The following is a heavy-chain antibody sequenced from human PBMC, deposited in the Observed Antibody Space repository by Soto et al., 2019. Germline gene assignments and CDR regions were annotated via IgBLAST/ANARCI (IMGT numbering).Heavy chain of an antibody. CDR1: GGSISSGGYY. Sequence: SETLSLTCTVSGGSISSGGYYWSWIRQHPGKGLEWIGYIYYSGSTYYNPSLKSQVTISVDTSKNQFSLKLSSVTAADTTVYYCARGQPGSYYVKGVNWFDPWGQGTLVTVSS. V-gene: IGHV4-31*01. CDR2: IYYSGST. D-gene: IGHD3-10*01. CDR3: ARGQPGSYYVKGVNWFDP. J-gene: IGHJ5*02.